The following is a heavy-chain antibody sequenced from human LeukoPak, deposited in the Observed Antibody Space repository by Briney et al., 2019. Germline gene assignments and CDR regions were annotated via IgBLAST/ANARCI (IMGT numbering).Heavy chain of an antibody. V-gene: IGHV4-30-2*01. CDR2: IYHSGST. CDR1: GGSISSGGYY. Sequence: SETLSLTCTVSGGSISSGGYYWSWIRQPPRKGLEWIGYIYHSGSTYYNPSLKSRVTISVDRSKNQFSLKLSSVTAADTAVYYCARGHPYGSGSYGDDYWGQGTLVTVSS. D-gene: IGHD3-10*01. J-gene: IGHJ4*02. CDR3: ARGHPYGSGSYGDDY.